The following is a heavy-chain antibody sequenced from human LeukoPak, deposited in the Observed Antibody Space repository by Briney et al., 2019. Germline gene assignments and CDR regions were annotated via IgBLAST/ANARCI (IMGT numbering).Heavy chain of an antibody. Sequence: PGGSLRLSCAASGFTFNAYHMNWVRQAPGKGLEWLAYISSGSSTIYYADSVKGRFTVSRDNAKETLYLQLDSLRGEDTAVYYCATRAAFKAFDIWGQGTMVTVSS. J-gene: IGHJ3*02. CDR2: ISSGSSTI. CDR3: ATRAAFKAFDI. V-gene: IGHV3-48*04. CDR1: GFTFNAYH. D-gene: IGHD6-13*01.